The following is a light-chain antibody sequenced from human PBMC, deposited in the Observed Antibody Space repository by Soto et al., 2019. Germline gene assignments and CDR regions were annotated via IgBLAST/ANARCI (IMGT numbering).Light chain of an antibody. J-gene: IGLJ1*01. CDR2: DVS. CDR3: CSYAGSSTYV. V-gene: IGLV2-14*03. Sequence: QSALTQPASVSGSPGQSITISCTGTSSDIGDYKYVSWYQQHPGNPPKLIIYDVSDRPSGVSNRFSGSKSGNTASLTISGLQAEDEANYYCCSYAGSSTYVFGTGTKVTVL. CDR1: SSDIGDYKY.